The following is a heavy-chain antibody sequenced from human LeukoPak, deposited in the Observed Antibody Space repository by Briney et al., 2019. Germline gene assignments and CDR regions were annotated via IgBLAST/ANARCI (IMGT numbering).Heavy chain of an antibody. CDR3: AIKYDFWSGYEY. J-gene: IGHJ4*02. D-gene: IGHD3-3*01. V-gene: IGHV4-4*09. CDR1: GGSISSYY. CDR2: IYTSGST. Sequence: SETLSLTCTVSGGSISSYYWSWIRQPPGKGLEWIGYIYTSGSTNYNPSLKSRVTISVDTSKNQFSLKLSSVTAADTAVYYCAIKYDFWSGYEYWGQGTLVTVSS.